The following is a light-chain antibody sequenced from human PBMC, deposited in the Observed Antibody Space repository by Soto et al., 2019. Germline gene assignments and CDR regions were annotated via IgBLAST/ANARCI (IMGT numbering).Light chain of an antibody. CDR2: GAS. J-gene: IGKJ2*01. Sequence: EIVMTQSPATLSVSPGERATLSCRASQSVSSNLAWYQQKPGQAPRLLIYGASTRATGIPARFSGSGSGPEFNLTISSLQSEDFAVYYCQQDNNWPPYTFGQGTKLEIK. CDR1: QSVSSN. CDR3: QQDNNWPPYT. V-gene: IGKV3-15*01.